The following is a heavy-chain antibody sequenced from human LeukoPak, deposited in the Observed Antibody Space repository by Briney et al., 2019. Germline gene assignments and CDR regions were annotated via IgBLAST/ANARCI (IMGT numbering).Heavy chain of an antibody. CDR2: IKSDGSST. CDR3: ARDPSGGSYGVAY. CDR1: GFTFSNYW. Sequence: QPGGSLRLSCAASGFTFSNYWMHWVRQAPGKGLVWVSHIKSDGSSTNYADSVKGRFTISRDNAKNTLYLQMNSLRAEDTAVYYCARDPSGGSYGVAYWGQGTLVTVSS. J-gene: IGHJ4*02. V-gene: IGHV3-74*01. D-gene: IGHD2-15*01.